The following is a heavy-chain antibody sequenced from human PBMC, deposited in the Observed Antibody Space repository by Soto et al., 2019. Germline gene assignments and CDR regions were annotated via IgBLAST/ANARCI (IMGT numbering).Heavy chain of an antibody. Sequence: GGSLRLSCVASGFTFTGYYMNWIRQTPGKGLEWLSYISSSGTDTNYADSVKGRFTISRDNAKNSIYLQMNSLRVEDTAVYYCAFPSRLPNYWGQGTLVTVSS. J-gene: IGHJ4*02. D-gene: IGHD6-25*01. CDR3: AFPSRLPNY. CDR1: GFTFTGYY. V-gene: IGHV3-11*03. CDR2: ISSSGTDT.